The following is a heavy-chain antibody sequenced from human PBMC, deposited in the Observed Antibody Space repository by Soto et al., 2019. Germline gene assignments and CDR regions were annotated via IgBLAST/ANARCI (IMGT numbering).Heavy chain of an antibody. J-gene: IGHJ3*02. CDR1: GVSFSSSSYY. Sequence: SETLSLTCTVSGVSFSSSSYYWGWIRQPPGKGLEWIGSIFYSGSTYYNPSPKSRVTISVDTSKNQFSLRLSSVSAADTAVYYCAKFRYFYDTSGYYFGDAFDIWGQGTMVTVSS. CDR2: IFYSGST. CDR3: AKFRYFYDTSGYYFGDAFDI. D-gene: IGHD3-22*01. V-gene: IGHV4-39*01.